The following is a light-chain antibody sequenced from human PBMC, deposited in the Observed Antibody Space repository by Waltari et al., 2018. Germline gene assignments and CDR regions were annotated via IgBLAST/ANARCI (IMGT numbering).Light chain of an antibody. Sequence: IVMTQSPDSLAVSLGERATINCKSSQSVLYRSKNKNYLAWYQQKPGQPPKLLIYWASTRESGVPDRFSGSGSGTDFTLTISSLQAEDVAVYYCQQYYSTPPYAFGQGTKLEIK. CDR2: WAS. J-gene: IGKJ2*01. CDR3: QQYYSTPPYA. V-gene: IGKV4-1*01. CDR1: QSVLYRSKNKNY.